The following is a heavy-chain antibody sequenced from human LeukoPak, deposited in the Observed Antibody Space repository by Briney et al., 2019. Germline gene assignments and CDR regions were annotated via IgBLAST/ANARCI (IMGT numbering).Heavy chain of an antibody. CDR3: ARNSIAVAGYFQH. CDR1: GFTLSSSA. Sequence: GGSLRLSCAASGFTLSSSAMNWVRQAPGKGLEWVSGISGGGGNTYYADSVKGRFTISRDNSKNTLYLQMNSLRAEDTAVYYCARNSIAVAGYFQHWGQGTLVTVSS. CDR2: ISGGGGNT. J-gene: IGHJ1*01. V-gene: IGHV3-23*01. D-gene: IGHD6-19*01.